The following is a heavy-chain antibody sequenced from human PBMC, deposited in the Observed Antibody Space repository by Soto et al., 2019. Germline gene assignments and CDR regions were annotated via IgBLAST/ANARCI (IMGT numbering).Heavy chain of an antibody. J-gene: IGHJ4*02. CDR3: AKESGWNDVPFDY. CDR2: ISWDSDTT. V-gene: IGHV3-9*01. CDR1: GLTFGDHG. D-gene: IGHD1-1*01. Sequence: LRLSCAASGLTFGDHGMHWVRQVPGRGLEWVSGISWDSDTTGYGDSVKGRFTISRDNSKNTLYLQMNSLRAEDTAVYYCAKESGWNDVPFDYWGQGTLVTVSS.